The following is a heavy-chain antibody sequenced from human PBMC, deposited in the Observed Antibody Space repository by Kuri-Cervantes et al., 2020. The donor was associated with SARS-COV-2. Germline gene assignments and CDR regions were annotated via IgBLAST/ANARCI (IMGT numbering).Heavy chain of an antibody. D-gene: IGHD3-3*01. CDR3: ASPRYYDFWSGPAGVMDV. Sequence: GESLKISCAASGFTFSSHSMNWVRQAPGKGLEWVSYISSSSSTIYYADSVKGRFTISRDNAKNSLYLQMNSLRAEDTAVYYCASPRYYDFWSGPAGVMDVWGQGTTVTVSS. V-gene: IGHV3-48*01. CDR2: ISSSSSTI. J-gene: IGHJ6*02. CDR1: GFTFSSHS.